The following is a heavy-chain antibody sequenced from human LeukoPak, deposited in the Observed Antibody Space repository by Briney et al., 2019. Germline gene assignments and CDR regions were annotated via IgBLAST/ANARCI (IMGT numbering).Heavy chain of an antibody. CDR3: ARDAMDIVVVPAAIYYYYYMDV. CDR2: ISSSGSTI. J-gene: IGHJ6*03. D-gene: IGHD2-2*03. V-gene: IGHV3-11*04. CDR1: GFTFSDYY. Sequence: GGSLRLSCAASGFTFSDYYMSWIRQAPGKGLEWVSYISSSGSTIYYADSVKGRFTISRDNAKNSLYLQMNSLRAEDTAVYYCARDAMDIVVVPAAIYYYYYMDVWGKGTTVTISS.